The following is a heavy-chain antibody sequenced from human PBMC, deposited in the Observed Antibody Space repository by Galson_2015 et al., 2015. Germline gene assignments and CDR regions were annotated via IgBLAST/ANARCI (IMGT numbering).Heavy chain of an antibody. CDR2: ISWNSGSI. J-gene: IGHJ6*02. CDR1: GFTFDDYA. D-gene: IGHD3-22*01. Sequence: SLRLSCAASGFTFDDYAMHWVRQAPGKGLEWVSGISWNSGSIGYADSVKGRFTISRDNAKNSPYLQMNSLRAEDTALYYCAKETYYDSSGYYYGGYYYYGMDVWGQGTTVTVSS. V-gene: IGHV3-9*01. CDR3: AKETYYDSSGYYYGGYYYYGMDV.